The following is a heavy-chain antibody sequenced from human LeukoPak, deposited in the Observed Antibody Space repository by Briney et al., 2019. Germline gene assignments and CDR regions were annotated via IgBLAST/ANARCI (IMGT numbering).Heavy chain of an antibody. V-gene: IGHV4-61*02. CDR2: IYTSGST. D-gene: IGHD3-10*01. CDR3: ARAGAMVRVFDP. Sequence: PSETPSLTCTVSGGSISSGSYYWSWIRQPAGKGLEWIGRIYTSGSTNYNPSLKSRVTISVDTSKNQFSLKLSSVTAADTAVYYCARAGAMVRVFDPWGQGTLVTVSS. CDR1: GGSISSGSYY. J-gene: IGHJ5*02.